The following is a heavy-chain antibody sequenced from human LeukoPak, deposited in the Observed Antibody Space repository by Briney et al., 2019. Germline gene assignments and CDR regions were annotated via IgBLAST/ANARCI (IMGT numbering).Heavy chain of an antibody. CDR1: GFPFDDYA. V-gene: IGHV3-23*01. CDR2: MSGSGGST. Sequence: GSLRLSCTASGFPFDDYAMSWVRQAPGKGLEWVSAMSGSGGSTYYADSVKGRFTISRDNSKNTLYLQMNSLRAEDTAVYYCAKGIVGATHFDYWGQGTLVTVSS. CDR3: AKGIVGATHFDY. J-gene: IGHJ4*02. D-gene: IGHD1-26*01.